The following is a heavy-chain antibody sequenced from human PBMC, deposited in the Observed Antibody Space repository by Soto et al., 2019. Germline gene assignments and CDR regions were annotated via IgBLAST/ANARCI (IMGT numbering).Heavy chain of an antibody. D-gene: IGHD6-13*01. CDR1: GFTFSSYG. V-gene: IGHV3-30*18. J-gene: IGHJ4*02. Sequence: GWSLRLSWAASGFTFSSYGMHWVRQAPGKGLEWVAFISYDGSNKYYADSVKGRFTISRDNSKNTLYLQMNSLRAEDTAVYYCAKGMGSSRWSYFDYPGQGTLVIVSS. CDR2: ISYDGSNK. CDR3: AKGMGSSRWSYFDY.